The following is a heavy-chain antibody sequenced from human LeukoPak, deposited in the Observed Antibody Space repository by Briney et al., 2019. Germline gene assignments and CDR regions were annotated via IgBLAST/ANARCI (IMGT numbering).Heavy chain of an antibody. CDR3: ARVGSGRWLQFGY. CDR2: ISSSGSTI. V-gene: IGHV3-48*03. D-gene: IGHD5-24*01. CDR1: GFTFSSYE. J-gene: IGHJ4*02. Sequence: PGGSLRLSCAASGFTFSSYEMNWVRQAPGKGLEWVSYISSSGSTIYYADSVKGRFTISRDNAKDSLYLQMNSLRAEDTAVYYCARVGSGRWLQFGYWGQGTLVTVSS.